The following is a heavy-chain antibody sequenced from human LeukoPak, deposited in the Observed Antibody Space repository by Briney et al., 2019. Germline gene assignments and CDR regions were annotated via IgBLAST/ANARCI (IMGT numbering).Heavy chain of an antibody. J-gene: IGHJ4*02. V-gene: IGHV3-30-3*01. Sequence: GGSLRLSCAASGFTFSSYAMHWVRQAPGKGLEWVAVISYDGSNKYYADSVKGRFTISRDNSKNTLYLQMNSLRAEDTAVYYCARDGAAEYYGSGSYLGDFDYWGQGTLVTVSS. CDR2: ISYDGSNK. D-gene: IGHD3-10*01. CDR1: GFTFSSYA. CDR3: ARDGAAEYYGSGSYLGDFDY.